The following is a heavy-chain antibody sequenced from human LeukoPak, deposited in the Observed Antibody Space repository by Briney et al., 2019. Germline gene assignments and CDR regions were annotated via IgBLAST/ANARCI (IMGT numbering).Heavy chain of an antibody. J-gene: IGHJ4*02. V-gene: IGHV1-2*02. D-gene: IGHD2-2*01. CDR3: ARDPSDDSSTSEPGDY. Sequence: ASVKVSCKASGYTFTGYYMHWVRQAPGQGLEWMGWINPNSGGTNYAQEFQGRVTMTRDTSISTAYMELSRLRSDDTAVYYCARDPSDDSSTSEPGDYWGQGTLVTVSS. CDR2: INPNSGGT. CDR1: GYTFTGYY.